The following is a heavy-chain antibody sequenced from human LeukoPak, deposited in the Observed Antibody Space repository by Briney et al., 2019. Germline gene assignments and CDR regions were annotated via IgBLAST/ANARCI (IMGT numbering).Heavy chain of an antibody. V-gene: IGHV3-23*01. D-gene: IGHD1-14*01. CDR3: ATNPYFDY. CDR2: ISDRGGSA. Sequence: TGGSLRLSCAASGFTFGSHAMSWVRQAPGKGLEWVSAISDRGGSAYYADSVKGRFAISRDNSENTLYLQMNSLRAGDTAVYYCATNPYFDYWGQGTLVTVSS. CDR1: GFTFGSHA. J-gene: IGHJ4*02.